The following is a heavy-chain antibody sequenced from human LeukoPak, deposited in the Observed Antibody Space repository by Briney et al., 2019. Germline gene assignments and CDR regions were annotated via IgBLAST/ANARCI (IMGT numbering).Heavy chain of an antibody. J-gene: IGHJ6*02. CDR3: ATAGSSELLWDYAMDV. V-gene: IGHV3-53*04. D-gene: IGHD3-10*01. CDR2: IYAGGST. Sequence: GGSLRLSCAASGFNVNINYMNWVRQAPGKGLEWVSLIYAGGSTYYADAVKGRFTISRHNSKNTLHLQMNSLRVEDTAVYYCATAGSSELLWDYAMDVWGQGTTVTVSS. CDR1: GFNVNINY.